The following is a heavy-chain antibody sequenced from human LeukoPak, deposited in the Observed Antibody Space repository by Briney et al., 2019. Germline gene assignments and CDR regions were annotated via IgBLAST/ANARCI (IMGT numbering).Heavy chain of an antibody. J-gene: IGHJ6*03. Sequence: ASVKVSCKASGYTFTNYYMHWVRQAPGQGLEWMGIINRSGRTIYAQKFQGRVTMTRDTSTSTVYMELSSLRSEDTAVYYRARDGYGEDYYYMDVWGKGTTVTISS. CDR2: INRSGRT. CDR1: GYTFTNYY. D-gene: IGHD4-17*01. CDR3: ARDGYGEDYYYMDV. V-gene: IGHV1-46*01.